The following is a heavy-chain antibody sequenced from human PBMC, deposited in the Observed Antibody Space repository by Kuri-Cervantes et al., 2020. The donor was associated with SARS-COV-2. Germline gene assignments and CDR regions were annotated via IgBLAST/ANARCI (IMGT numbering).Heavy chain of an antibody. CDR2: VSWNSGSI. D-gene: IGHD3-10*01. V-gene: IGHV3-9*01. CDR1: GFTFDDYA. CDR3: AKDRRSGSYQGPAFDI. J-gene: IGHJ3*02. Sequence: SLKISCAASGFTFDDYAMHWVRQAPGKGLEWVSGVSWNSGSIGYADSVKGRFTISRDNAKNSLYLQMNSLRAEDTALYYCAKDRRSGSYQGPAFDIWGQGTMVTVSS.